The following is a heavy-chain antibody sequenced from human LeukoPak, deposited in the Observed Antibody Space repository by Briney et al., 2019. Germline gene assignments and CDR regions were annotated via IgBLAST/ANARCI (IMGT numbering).Heavy chain of an antibody. D-gene: IGHD2-2*01. CDR2: ISSNGGST. Sequence: GGSLRLSCSASGFTFSSYAMHWARQARGKGLEYVSAISSNGGSTYYADSVKGRFTISRDNSKNTLYLQMSSLRAEDTAVYYCVKGVVVPAAMINPFDYWGQGTLGTVSS. CDR1: GFTFSSYA. V-gene: IGHV3-64D*09. J-gene: IGHJ4*02. CDR3: VKGVVVPAAMINPFDY.